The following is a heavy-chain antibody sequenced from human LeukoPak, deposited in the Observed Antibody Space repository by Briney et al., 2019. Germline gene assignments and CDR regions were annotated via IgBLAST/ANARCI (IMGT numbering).Heavy chain of an antibody. J-gene: IGHJ4*02. CDR1: GFIFSSFA. V-gene: IGHV3-23*01. D-gene: IGHD2-2*01. CDR2: ITSSGDTT. Sequence: GALRLSCEGSGFIFSSFAMNWVRQTPGKGVEWVSAITSSGDTTYYADSVKGRFTISRDNSKNTLYLQMKGLTADDTAVYFCAKPRASRSCRSSNCFPTYFDYWGPGTVVTVS. CDR3: AKPRASRSCRSSNCFPTYFDY.